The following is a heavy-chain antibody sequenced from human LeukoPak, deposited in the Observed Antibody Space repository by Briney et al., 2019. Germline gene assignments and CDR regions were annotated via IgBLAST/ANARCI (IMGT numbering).Heavy chain of an antibody. CDR1: GGSFSGYY. V-gene: IGHV4-34*01. CDR2: INHSGST. Sequence: KASETLSLTCAVYGGSFSGYYWSWIRQPPGKGLEWIGEINHSGSTNYNPSLKSRVTISVDTSKNQFSLKLSSVTAADTAVYYCARGYDFWSDYYFDYWGQGTLVTVSS. D-gene: IGHD3-3*01. J-gene: IGHJ4*02. CDR3: ARGYDFWSDYYFDY.